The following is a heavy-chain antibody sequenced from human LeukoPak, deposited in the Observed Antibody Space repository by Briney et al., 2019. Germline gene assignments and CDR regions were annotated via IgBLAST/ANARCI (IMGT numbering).Heavy chain of an antibody. Sequence: GGSLRLSCAASGFTFSSYGMSWVRQAPGKGLEWVSAISGSGGSTYYADSVKGRFTISRDNSKNTLYLQMNSLRAEDTAVNYCAKDRGSYFPNWFVSWGQGTLVTVSS. CDR1: GFTFSSYG. J-gene: IGHJ5*01. CDR2: ISGSGGST. CDR3: AKDRGSYFPNWFVS. V-gene: IGHV3-23*01. D-gene: IGHD1-26*01.